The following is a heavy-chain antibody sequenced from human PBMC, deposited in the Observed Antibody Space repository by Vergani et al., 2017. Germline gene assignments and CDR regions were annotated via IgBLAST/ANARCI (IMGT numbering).Heavy chain of an antibody. CDR1: GYSFTNYW. J-gene: IGHJ4*02. CDR2: IHPADSDT. CDR3: ARLYGRDSSVSQCFDY. V-gene: IGHV5-51*01. D-gene: IGHD3-22*01. Sequence: EVQLVQSGAEVKKPGESLNISCQISGYSFTNYWIRWVRQMPGKGLEWMGIIHPADSDTRYSPSVQGQVTISVDKSISTAYLQRSSLRASDSAMYYCARLYGRDSSVSQCFDYWGQGTQVTVSS.